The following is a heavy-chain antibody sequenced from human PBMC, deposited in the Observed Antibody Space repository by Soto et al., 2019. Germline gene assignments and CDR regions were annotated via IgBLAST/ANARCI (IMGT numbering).Heavy chain of an antibody. J-gene: IGHJ4*02. CDR1: GFTFSSYA. Sequence: EVQLLESGGGLVQPGGSLRLSCAASGFTFSSYAMSWVRQAPGKGLEWVSAISGSGGSTYYADSVKGRFTISRGNSKNTLYLQMYSLRAEDTAVYYCAKGGLFQQHYDYWGQGTLVTVSS. V-gene: IGHV3-23*01. D-gene: IGHD6-13*01. CDR3: AKGGLFQQHYDY. CDR2: ISGSGGST.